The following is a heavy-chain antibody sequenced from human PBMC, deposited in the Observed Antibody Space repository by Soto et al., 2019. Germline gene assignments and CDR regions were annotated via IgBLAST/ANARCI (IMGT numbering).Heavy chain of an antibody. J-gene: IGHJ6*02. CDR1: GYTFTSYA. D-gene: IGHD5-12*01. V-gene: IGHV1-3*01. CDR3: ARDLPEMATTKVIYGMDV. CDR2: INAGNGNT. Sequence: GASVKVSCKASGYTFTSYAMHWVRQAPGQRLEWMGWINAGNGNTKYSQKFQGRVTITRDASTSTAYMELSSLRSEDTAVYYCARDLPEMATTKVIYGMDVWGQGTTVTVSS.